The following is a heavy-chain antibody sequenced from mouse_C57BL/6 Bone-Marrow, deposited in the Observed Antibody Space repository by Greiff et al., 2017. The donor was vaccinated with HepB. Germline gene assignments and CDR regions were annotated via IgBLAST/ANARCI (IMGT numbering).Heavy chain of an antibody. J-gene: IGHJ3*01. V-gene: IGHV1-81*01. CDR3: ARENSSGLAWFAY. CDR2: IYPRSGNT. D-gene: IGHD3-2*02. Sequence: VQLQQSGAELARPGASVKLSCKASGYTFTSYGISWVKQRTGQGLEWIGEIYPRSGNTYYNEKFKGKATLTADKSSSTAYMELRSLTSEDSAVYFCARENSSGLAWFAYWGQGTLVTVSA. CDR1: GYTFTSYG.